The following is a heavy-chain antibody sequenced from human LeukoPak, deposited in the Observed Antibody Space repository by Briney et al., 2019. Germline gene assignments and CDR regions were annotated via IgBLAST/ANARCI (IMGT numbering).Heavy chain of an antibody. D-gene: IGHD3-16*02. Sequence: SQTLSLTCTVSGGSISSGGYYWSWIRQHPGKGLEWIGYIDYSGSTYYNPSLKSRVTMSVDTSKNQFSLKLSSVTAADTAVYYCARDPDYDYVWGSYRPLDYWGQGTLVTVSS. CDR1: GGSISSGGYY. CDR3: ARDPDYDYVWGSYRPLDY. V-gene: IGHV4-31*03. J-gene: IGHJ4*02. CDR2: IDYSGST.